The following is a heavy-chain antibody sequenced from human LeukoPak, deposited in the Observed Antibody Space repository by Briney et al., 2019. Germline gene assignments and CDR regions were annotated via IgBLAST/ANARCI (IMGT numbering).Heavy chain of an antibody. CDR1: GGSIRSSSYY. J-gene: IGHJ5*02. Sequence: TSETLSLTCTVSGGSIRSSSYYWGWIRQPPGKGLEWIGSIYYSGSTYYNPSLKSRVAISVDTSKNQFSLKLSSVTAADTAFYYCARTAEQLVLNWFDPWGQGTLVTVSS. D-gene: IGHD6-13*01. CDR2: IYYSGST. V-gene: IGHV4-39*07. CDR3: ARTAEQLVLNWFDP.